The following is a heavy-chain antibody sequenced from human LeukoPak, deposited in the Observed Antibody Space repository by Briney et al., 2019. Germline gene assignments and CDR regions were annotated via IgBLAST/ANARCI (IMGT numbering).Heavy chain of an antibody. Sequence: PGGSLRLSCAASGFTFSSYAMSWVRQAPGKGLEWVSAISGSGGSTYYADSVKGRFTISRDNSKNTLYLQMNSLRAEDTAVYYCAKFCIMSRWYYYYGMDVWGQGTTVTVSS. CDR1: GFTFSSYA. J-gene: IGHJ6*02. CDR2: ISGSGGST. CDR3: AKFCIMSRWYYYYGMDV. D-gene: IGHD1-14*01. V-gene: IGHV3-23*01.